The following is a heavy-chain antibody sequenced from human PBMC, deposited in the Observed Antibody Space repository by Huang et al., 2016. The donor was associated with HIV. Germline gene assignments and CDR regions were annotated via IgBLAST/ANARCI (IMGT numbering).Heavy chain of an antibody. CDR3: STVGGGIDYIGYTSAYYATGGY. Sequence: EVQLVESGGTLIQPGRSLRLSCTASGFTFGAYGMSWFRQARGRGRVGVGFMSSKAHGGTTEYAASVKGRFSVSRDDSKNIAYLRMSSLKPDDTAVYYCSTVGGGIDYIGYTSAYYATGGYWGQGTLVTVSS. CDR2: MSSKAHGGTT. D-gene: IGHD6-19*01. V-gene: IGHV3-49*03. J-gene: IGHJ4*02. CDR1: GFTFGAYG.